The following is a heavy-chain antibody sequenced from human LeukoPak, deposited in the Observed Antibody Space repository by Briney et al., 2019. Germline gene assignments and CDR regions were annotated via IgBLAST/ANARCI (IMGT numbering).Heavy chain of an antibody. CDR3: AGLGKQEIDY. V-gene: IGHV1-2*02. D-gene: IGHD3-16*01. J-gene: IGHJ4*02. Sequence: ASVKVSCKASGYAFTGYYMHWVRQAPGQGLEWMGWINPNSGGTNYAQKFQGRVTMTSDTSFHTAYMELSRLRSDDTAMYYCAGLGKQEIDYWGQGTLVTVSS. CDR1: GYAFTGYY. CDR2: INPNSGGT.